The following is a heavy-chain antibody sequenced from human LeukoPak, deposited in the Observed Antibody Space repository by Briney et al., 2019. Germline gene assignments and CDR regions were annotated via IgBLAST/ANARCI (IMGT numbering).Heavy chain of an antibody. V-gene: IGHV3-30*02. CDR2: IRYDGSNK. CDR1: GFTFSSYG. Sequence: GGSLRLSCAASGFTFSSYGMHWVRQAPGKGLEWVAFIRYDGSNKYYADSVKGRFTISRDNAKDTLYLQMNSLRAEDTAVYYCARGADSGYSSDNWGQGTLVSVSS. D-gene: IGHD3-9*01. CDR3: ARGADSGYSSDN. J-gene: IGHJ4*02.